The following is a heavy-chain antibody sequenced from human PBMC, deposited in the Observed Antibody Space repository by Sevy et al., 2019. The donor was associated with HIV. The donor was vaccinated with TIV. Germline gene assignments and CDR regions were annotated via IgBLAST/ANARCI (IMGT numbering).Heavy chain of an antibody. D-gene: IGHD2-15*01. CDR3: AGAAPGCDYAMDV. CDR2: NFYSGST. V-gene: IGHV4-61*01. Sequence: SETLSLTCTVSGDSVSSGNYYWSWIRQPPGKGLEWIGYNFYSGSTTYNPSLKSRVTISVDTSKNQFSLKLSSVTAADTAVYYCAGAAPGCDYAMDVWGQGTTVTVS. CDR1: GDSVSSGNYY. J-gene: IGHJ6*02.